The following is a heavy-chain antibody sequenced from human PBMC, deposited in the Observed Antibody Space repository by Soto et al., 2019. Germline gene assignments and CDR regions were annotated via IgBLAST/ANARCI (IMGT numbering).Heavy chain of an antibody. J-gene: IGHJ3*02. Sequence: ASVKVSCKASGYTFTSYGISWVRQAPGQGPEWMGWISAYNGNTNYAQKLQGRVTMTTDTSTSTAYMELRSLRSDDTAVYYCARDRYDFWSGYYYPHDAFDIWGQGTMVTVSS. CDR3: ARDRYDFWSGYYYPHDAFDI. V-gene: IGHV1-18*01. CDR1: GYTFTSYG. CDR2: ISAYNGNT. D-gene: IGHD3-3*01.